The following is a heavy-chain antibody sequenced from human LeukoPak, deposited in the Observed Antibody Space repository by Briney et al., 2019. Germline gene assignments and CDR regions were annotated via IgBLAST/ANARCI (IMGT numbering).Heavy chain of an antibody. J-gene: IGHJ3*02. CDR3: ARDVERYSWAAFDI. CDR1: GFTFSSYC. V-gene: IGHV3-21*01. CDR2: ISSSSSYI. Sequence: PGGSLRLSCAASGFTFSSYCMNWVRQAPGKGLEWLSSISSSSSYIYYADSVKGRFTISRDNAKNSLYLQMNSLRAEDTAVYYCARDVERYSWAAFDIWGQGTIVTVSS. D-gene: IGHD3-9*01.